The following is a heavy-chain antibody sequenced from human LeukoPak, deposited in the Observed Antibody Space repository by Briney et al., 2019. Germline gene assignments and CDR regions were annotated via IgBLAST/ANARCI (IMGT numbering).Heavy chain of an antibody. CDR2: ISAYNGNT. J-gene: IGHJ6*03. D-gene: IGHD3-3*01. CDR3: ARWVWSGYYYYYYYMDV. CDR1: GYTFTSYG. Sequence: ASVKVSCKASGYTFTSYGISWVRQAPGQGLEWMGWISAYNGNTNYAQKLQGRVTMTTDTSTSTAYMELRSLRPDDTAVYYCARWVWSGYYYYYYYMDVWGKGTTVTVSS. V-gene: IGHV1-18*01.